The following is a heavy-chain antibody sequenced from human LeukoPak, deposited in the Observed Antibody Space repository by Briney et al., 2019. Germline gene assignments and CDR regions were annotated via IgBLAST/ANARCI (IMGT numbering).Heavy chain of an antibody. Sequence: GGSLRLSYAVSGFSFSSYGMHWVRQAPGKGLEWVAFISFDGTDKYHADSVQGRFTISRDNSKNTLYLQMNSLRAEDTAVYYCAKGKDYGSGNDYFDFWGQGTLVTVSS. J-gene: IGHJ4*02. CDR3: AKGKDYGSGNDYFDF. V-gene: IGHV3-30*18. CDR2: ISFDGTDK. CDR1: GFSFSSYG. D-gene: IGHD3-10*01.